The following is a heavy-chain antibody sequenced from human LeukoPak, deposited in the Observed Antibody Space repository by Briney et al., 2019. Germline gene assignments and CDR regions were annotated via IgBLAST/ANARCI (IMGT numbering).Heavy chain of an antibody. J-gene: IGHJ4*02. CDR3: ARGTNFYGSGSSFDY. CDR1: GFTFSIYG. V-gene: IGHV3-20*04. Sequence: GSLRLSCAASGFTFSIYGMSWVRQAPGKGLEWVSGINWNGGSTGYADSVKGRFTISRDNAKNSLYLQMNSLRAEDTALYYCARGTNFYGSGSSFDYWGQGTLVTVSS. CDR2: INWNGGST. D-gene: IGHD3-10*01.